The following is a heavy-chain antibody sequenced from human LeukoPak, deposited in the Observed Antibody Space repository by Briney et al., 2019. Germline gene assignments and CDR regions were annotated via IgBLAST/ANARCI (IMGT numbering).Heavy chain of an antibody. V-gene: IGHV3-48*01. Sequence: PGESLTLSCAASGFTFSSYGMNWVRQAPGKGLEWLSYLSNTGNIHYAQSVKGRFTISRDNAKSSLYLQMDGLRAEDTAVYYCARRGDSPMIGDHWGQGILVTVAS. CDR3: ARRGDSPMIGDH. CDR2: LSNTGNI. J-gene: IGHJ4*02. CDR1: GFTFSSYG. D-gene: IGHD3-10*02.